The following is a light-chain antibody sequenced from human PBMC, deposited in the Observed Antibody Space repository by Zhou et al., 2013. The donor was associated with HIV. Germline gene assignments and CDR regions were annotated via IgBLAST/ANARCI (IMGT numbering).Light chain of an antibody. CDR2: KAS. Sequence: DLPMTQSPSTLSASVGDRVTITCRASQSVNGFLAWYQQKPGKAPKLLIYKASTLESGVPSRFSGSASGTEFTLTISSLQPDDFATYYCQQYNHYSWTFGRTGPKVE. V-gene: IGKV1-5*03. CDR1: QSVNGF. J-gene: IGKJ1*01. CDR3: QQYNHYSWT.